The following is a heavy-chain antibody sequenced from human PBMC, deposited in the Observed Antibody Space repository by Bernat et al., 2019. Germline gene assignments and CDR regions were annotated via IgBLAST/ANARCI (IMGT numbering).Heavy chain of an antibody. Sequence: EVQLVESGGGLVQPGGSLRLSCTASGFTVSSNYMSWVRQAPGKGLEWVSVIYSGGSTYYADSAKGRFTIYRDNSKNTLYLQMNSLRAEDTAVYYCARILTLAAAGTGLYYGMDVWGQGTTVTVSS. CDR3: ARILTLAAAGTGLYYGMDV. J-gene: IGHJ6*02. D-gene: IGHD6-13*01. CDR2: IYSGGST. V-gene: IGHV3-66*01. CDR1: GFTVSSNY.